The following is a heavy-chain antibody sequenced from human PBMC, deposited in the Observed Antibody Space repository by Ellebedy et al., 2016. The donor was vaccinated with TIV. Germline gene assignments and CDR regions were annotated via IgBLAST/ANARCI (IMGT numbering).Heavy chain of an antibody. J-gene: IGHJ4*02. D-gene: IGHD3-3*01. V-gene: IGHV3-15*07. Sequence: PGGSLRLSCAASGFTFSNAWMNWVRQAPGKGLEWVGRIKSKTDGGTTDYAAPVKGRFTISRDDSKNTLYLQMNSLKTEDTAVYYCTTDATIFGVVIMEDYWGQGTLVTVSS. CDR3: TTDATIFGVVIMEDY. CDR1: GFTFSNAW. CDR2: IKSKTDGGTT.